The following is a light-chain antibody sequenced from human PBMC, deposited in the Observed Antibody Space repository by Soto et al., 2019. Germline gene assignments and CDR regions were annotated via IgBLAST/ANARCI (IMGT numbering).Light chain of an antibody. CDR3: QHYNSYSEA. J-gene: IGKJ1*01. CDR2: KAS. CDR1: QTISSS. V-gene: IGKV1-5*03. Sequence: DMRMTQSPSTLSGSVVDRVTITCXAIQTISSSLEWYEQKXGKAPKXXXYKASTLKSGVPSRFSGSGSGTEFTLTISSLQPDDFETYYCQHYNSYSEAFGQGTKVDIK.